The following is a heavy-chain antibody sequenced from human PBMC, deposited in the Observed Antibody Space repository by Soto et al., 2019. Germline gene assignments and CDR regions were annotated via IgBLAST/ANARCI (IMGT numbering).Heavy chain of an antibody. Sequence: GGSLRLSCSASGFIFSESAIYWVRQVPGKGLEAISAVSTSGRSTYYADSVKDRFTISRDNSKNTLFLQMGSLRPEDTAIYYCVKQAHGLDGVAFDYWGQGTQVTVSS. CDR3: VKQAHGLDGVAFDY. CDR1: GFIFSESA. J-gene: IGHJ4*02. D-gene: IGHD2-15*01. V-gene: IGHV3-64D*06. CDR2: VSTSGRST.